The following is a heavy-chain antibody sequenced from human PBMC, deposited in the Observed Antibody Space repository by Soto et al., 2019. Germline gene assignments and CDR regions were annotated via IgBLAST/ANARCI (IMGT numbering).Heavy chain of an antibody. D-gene: IGHD2-2*01. CDR1: GYSFTSYG. Sequence: QVQLVQSAGEVKKPGASVKVSCKASGYSFTSYGISWMRRAPGQGLEWMGWISPYNGHTQFVQRFQGRVTMTTDTYTKTAYMELRNLRSDDTAHYYCARDLTIVPATHPRFENYGMDVWGQGTTVIVSS. J-gene: IGHJ6*02. CDR3: ARDLTIVPATHPRFENYGMDV. V-gene: IGHV1-18*01. CDR2: ISPYNGHT.